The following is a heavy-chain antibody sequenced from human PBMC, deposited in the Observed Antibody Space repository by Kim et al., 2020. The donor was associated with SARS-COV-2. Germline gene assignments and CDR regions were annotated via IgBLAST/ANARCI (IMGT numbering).Heavy chain of an antibody. CDR3: ARDGSAIITMVRGTFDY. Sequence: GGSLRLSCAASGFTFSSYAMHWVRQAPGKGLEWVAVISYDGSNKYYADSVKGRFTISRDNSKNTLYLQLNSLRAEDTAVYYCARDGSAIITMVRGTFDY. D-gene: IGHD3-10*01. CDR1: GFTFSSYA. J-gene: IGHJ4*01. V-gene: IGHV3-30*04. CDR2: ISYDGSNK.